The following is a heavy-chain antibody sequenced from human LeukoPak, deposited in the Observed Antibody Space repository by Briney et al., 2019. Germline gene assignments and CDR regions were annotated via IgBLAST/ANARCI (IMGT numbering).Heavy chain of an antibody. Sequence: GGSLRLSCAASGFTFSSYAMHWVRQAPGKGLEWVAVIAYDGSNKYYADSVKGRFTISRDNSKNTLYLQMNSLRAEDTAVYYCARDIYSGLLAGYFDYWGQGALVTVSS. J-gene: IGHJ4*02. V-gene: IGHV3-30-3*01. CDR1: GFTFSSYA. CDR2: IAYDGSNK. D-gene: IGHD5-12*01. CDR3: ARDIYSGLLAGYFDY.